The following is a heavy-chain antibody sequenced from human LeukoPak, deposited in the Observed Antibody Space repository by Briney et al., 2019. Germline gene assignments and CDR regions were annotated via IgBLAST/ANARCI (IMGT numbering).Heavy chain of an antibody. Sequence: SVKVSCKASGFTFTSSAMQWGRQARGQRLEWRGWIVVGRGNTNYAQKFQERVTTTRDMSTSTAYMELSSLRSEDTAVYYCAADLRSGSYSYYYMDVWGKGTTVTVSS. CDR2: IVVGRGNT. V-gene: IGHV1-58*02. CDR3: AADLRSGSYSYYYMDV. CDR1: GFTFTSSA. J-gene: IGHJ6*03. D-gene: IGHD1-26*01.